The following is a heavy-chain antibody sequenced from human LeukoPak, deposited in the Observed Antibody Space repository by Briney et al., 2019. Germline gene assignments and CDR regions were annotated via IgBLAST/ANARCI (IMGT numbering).Heavy chain of an antibody. CDR1: GYTFTSNY. V-gene: IGHV1-46*01. CDR2: IYPRDGST. CDR3: ARDQEGFDY. Sequence: ASVKVSCKASGYTFTSNYIHWVRQAPGQGLEWMGMIYPRDGSTSYAQKFQGRVTVTRDTSTSTVHMELSGLRSEDTAVYYCARDQEGFDYWGPGPLVTVSS. J-gene: IGHJ4*02.